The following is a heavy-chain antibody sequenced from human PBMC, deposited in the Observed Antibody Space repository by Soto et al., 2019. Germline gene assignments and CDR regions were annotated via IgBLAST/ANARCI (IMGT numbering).Heavy chain of an antibody. V-gene: IGHV1-18*01. CDR2: ISAYNGNT. J-gene: IGHJ6*02. CDR3: ARDLKIFGEFYGMDV. Sequence: ASVKVSCKASGYTFTSYGISWVRQAPGQGLEWMGWISAYNGNTNYAQKLQGRVTMTTDTSTSTAYMELRSLRSDDTAVYYCARDLKIFGEFYGMDVWGQGTTVTVSS. D-gene: IGHD3-3*01. CDR1: GYTFTSYG.